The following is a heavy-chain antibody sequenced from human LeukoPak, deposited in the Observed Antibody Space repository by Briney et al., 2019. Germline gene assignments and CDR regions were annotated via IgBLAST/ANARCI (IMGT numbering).Heavy chain of an antibody. CDR3: ARDAQTEDYYMDV. CDR2: ISYDGSNK. J-gene: IGHJ6*03. V-gene: IGHV3-30*19. Sequence: GGSPRLSCAASGFTFSSYGMHWVRQAPGKGLEWVAVISYDGSNKYYADSVKGRFTISRDNSKNTLYLQMNSLRAEDTAVYYCARDAQTEDYYMDVWGKGTTVTVSS. CDR1: GFTFSSYG.